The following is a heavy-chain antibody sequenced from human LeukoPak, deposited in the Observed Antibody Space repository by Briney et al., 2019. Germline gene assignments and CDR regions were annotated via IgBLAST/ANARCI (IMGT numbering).Heavy chain of an antibody. J-gene: IGHJ4*02. CDR3: ARDHRLRYFDWSDFDY. CDR2: ISYDGSNK. D-gene: IGHD3-9*01. Sequence: GGSLRLSCAASGFTFSSYAMHWVRQAPGKGLEWVAVISYDGSNKYYADSVKGRFTISRDNSKNSLYLQMNSLRAEDTAVYYCARDHRLRYFDWSDFDYWGQGTLVTVSS. V-gene: IGHV3-30-3*01. CDR1: GFTFSSYA.